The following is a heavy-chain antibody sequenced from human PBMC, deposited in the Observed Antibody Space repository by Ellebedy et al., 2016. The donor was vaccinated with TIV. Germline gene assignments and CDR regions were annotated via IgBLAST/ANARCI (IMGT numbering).Heavy chain of an antibody. CDR1: GYTFTSYG. V-gene: IGHV1-18*01. J-gene: IGHJ6*02. CDR3: ARDPPPPEYLTGYYYYYGMDV. D-gene: IGHD3-9*01. CDR2: ISAYNGNT. Sequence: ASVKVSCXASGYTFTSYGISWVRQAPGQGLEWMGWISAYNGNTNYAQKLQGRVTMTTDTSTSTAYMELRSLRSDDTAVYYCARDPPPPEYLTGYYYYYGMDVWGQGTTVTVSS.